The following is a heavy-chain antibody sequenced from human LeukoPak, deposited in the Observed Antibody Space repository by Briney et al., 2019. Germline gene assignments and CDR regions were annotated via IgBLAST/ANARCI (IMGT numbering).Heavy chain of an antibody. CDR1: GYTLTGYY. D-gene: IGHD5-12*01. Sequence: ASVKVSCKAAGYTLTGYYMHWVRQAPGQGLEWMGWINPNSGGTSYAQKFQGRVTMTRDTSISTAYMELSRLRSDDTAVYYCAADHGRYEGAFGLWGQGTMVTVSS. CDR2: INPNSGGT. J-gene: IGHJ3*01. V-gene: IGHV1-2*02. CDR3: AADHGRYEGAFGL.